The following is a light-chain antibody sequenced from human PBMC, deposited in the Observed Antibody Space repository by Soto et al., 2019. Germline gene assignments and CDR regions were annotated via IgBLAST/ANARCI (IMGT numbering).Light chain of an antibody. CDR1: SSDVGGYNF. J-gene: IGLJ1*01. CDR2: EVT. CDR3: RSYTSTSTLV. V-gene: IGLV2-14*01. Sequence: QSALTQPASVSGSPGQSITISCIGTSSDVGGYNFVSGYQHQPGKAPKLLTYEVTNRPSGVSHRFSGSKSGNTASLTISGLQSEDEAYYSCRSYTSTSTLVFGSGTKLTVL.